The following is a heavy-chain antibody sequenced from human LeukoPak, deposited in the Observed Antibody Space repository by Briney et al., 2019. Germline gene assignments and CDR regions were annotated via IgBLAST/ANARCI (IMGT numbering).Heavy chain of an antibody. D-gene: IGHD2-15*01. Sequence: GGSLTLSCVASGFSFSSYWSSWIRQPPSKAREFVGNIKQDGGSKNYVDSVKGRFTISRDNAEDSLYLQMSSLRAEDTALYYCARDPGWFSFDIWGQGIMVTVSS. J-gene: IGHJ3*02. CDR3: ARDPGWFSFDI. V-gene: IGHV3-7*01. CDR1: GFSFSSYW. CDR2: IKQDGGSK.